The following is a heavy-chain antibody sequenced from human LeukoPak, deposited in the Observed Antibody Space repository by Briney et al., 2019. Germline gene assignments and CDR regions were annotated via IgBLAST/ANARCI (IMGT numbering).Heavy chain of an antibody. V-gene: IGHV3-30*19. J-gene: IGHJ4*02. CDR1: GFTFSNYG. CDR2: ISYDGSNK. D-gene: IGHD3-10*01. CDR3: AREGAFEAPGEFDY. Sequence: GGSLRLSCAASGFTFSNYGMFWVRQAPGKGLEGVAVISYDGSNKYYADSVKGRFTISRDNSKNTLYLQMNSLRAEDTAVYYCAREGAFEAPGEFDYWGQGTLVTVSS.